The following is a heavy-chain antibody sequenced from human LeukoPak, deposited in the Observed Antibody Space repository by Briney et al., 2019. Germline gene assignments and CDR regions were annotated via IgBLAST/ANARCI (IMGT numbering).Heavy chain of an antibody. CDR2: ISSDGSNE. CDR3: AKGRTGDEQCFDY. J-gene: IGHJ4*02. V-gene: IGHV3-30*18. D-gene: IGHD7-27*01. CDR1: GFPFSSYG. Sequence: GRSLRLSCVASGFPFSSYGIHWVRQAPGKGLEWVAVISSDGSNEFFSDSAKGRFTISRDNFKNTLSLQMNSLRAEDTALYYCAKGRTGDEQCFDYWGQGTLVTVSS.